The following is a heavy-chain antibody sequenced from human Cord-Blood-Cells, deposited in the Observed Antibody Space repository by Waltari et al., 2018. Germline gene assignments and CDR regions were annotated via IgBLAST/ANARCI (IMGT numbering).Heavy chain of an antibody. CDR3: AKEAYSSKPSAEYFQH. D-gene: IGHD6-13*01. CDR1: GFTFSSYG. V-gene: IGHV3-30*18. Sequence: QVQLVESGGGVVQPGRSLRLSCAASGFTFSSYGMHWVRQAPGKGLAWVAVISYDGSNKYYADSVKGRFTISRDNSKNTLYLQMNSLRAEDTAVYYCAKEAYSSKPSAEYFQHWGQGTLVTVSS. CDR2: ISYDGSNK. J-gene: IGHJ1*01.